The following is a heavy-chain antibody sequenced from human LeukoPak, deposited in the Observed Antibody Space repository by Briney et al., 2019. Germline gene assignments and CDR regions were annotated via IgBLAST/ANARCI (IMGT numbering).Heavy chain of an antibody. J-gene: IGHJ4*02. CDR2: IYTSGST. Sequence: SETLSLTCTVSGGSISSGLYYWSWIRQPAGKGLEWIGRIYTSGSTNYNPSLKSRVTISVDTSKNQFSLKLSSVTAADTAVYYCARGGNYYGSGSYLIDYWGQGTLVTVSS. D-gene: IGHD3-10*01. CDR1: GGSISSGLYY. CDR3: ARGGNYYGSGSYLIDY. V-gene: IGHV4-61*02.